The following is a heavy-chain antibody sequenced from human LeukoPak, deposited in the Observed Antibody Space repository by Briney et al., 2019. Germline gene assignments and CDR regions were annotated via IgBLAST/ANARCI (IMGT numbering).Heavy chain of an antibody. J-gene: IGHJ3*02. Sequence: SETLSLTCTVSGGSISSSSYYWGWIRQPPGKGLEWIGSIYYSGSTYYNPSLKSRVTISVRTSKNQFSLKLSSVTAADTAVYYCARAESIITIFGVVTAYDAFDIWGQGTMVTVSS. D-gene: IGHD3-3*01. CDR1: GGSISSSSYY. CDR2: IYYSGST. CDR3: ARAESIITIFGVVTAYDAFDI. V-gene: IGHV4-39*07.